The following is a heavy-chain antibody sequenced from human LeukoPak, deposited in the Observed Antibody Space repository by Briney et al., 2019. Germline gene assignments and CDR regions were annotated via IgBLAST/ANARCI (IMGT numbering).Heavy chain of an antibody. J-gene: IGHJ5*02. Sequence: GGSLRLSCAVSGFAFSSYAMNWVRQAPGKGLEWVSSITSTSSYIYYADSVKGRFTISRDNAKNSLYLQMNSLRAEDTAVYYCARDDGGYCSSTSCYLGWFDPWGQGTLVTVSS. CDR1: GFAFSSYA. D-gene: IGHD2-2*03. CDR3: ARDDGGYCSSTSCYLGWFDP. CDR2: ITSTSSYI. V-gene: IGHV3-21*01.